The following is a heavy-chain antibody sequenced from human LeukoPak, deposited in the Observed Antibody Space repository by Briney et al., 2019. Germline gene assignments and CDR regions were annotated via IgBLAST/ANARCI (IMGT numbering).Heavy chain of an antibody. CDR1: GGSISSYY. D-gene: IGHD3-10*01. CDR3: ARHTSYGHFDY. Sequence: PSETLSLTCTVSGGSISSYYWSWIRQPPGKGLEWIGYIYYSGGTNYNPSLKSRVTISVDTSKNQFSLKLSSVTAADTAAYYCARHTSYGHFDYWGQGTLVTASS. V-gene: IGHV4-59*08. J-gene: IGHJ4*02. CDR2: IYYSGGT.